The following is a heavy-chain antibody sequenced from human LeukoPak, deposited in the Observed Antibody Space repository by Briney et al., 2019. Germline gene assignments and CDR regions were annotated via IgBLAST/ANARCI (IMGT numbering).Heavy chain of an antibody. V-gene: IGHV4-4*07. CDR3: ARDSRLYSSGD. CDR1: GGSISSYY. D-gene: IGHD6-19*01. CDR2: IYTSGST. Sequence: SETLSLTCTVSGGSISSYYWRWIRQPPGKGLEWIGRIYTSGSTNYNPSLKSRVTMSVDTSKNQFSLKLSSVTAADTAVYYCARDSRLYSSGDWGQGTLVTVSS. J-gene: IGHJ4*02.